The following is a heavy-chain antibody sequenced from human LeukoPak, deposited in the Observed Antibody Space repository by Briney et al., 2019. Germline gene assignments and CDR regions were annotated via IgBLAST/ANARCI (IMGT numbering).Heavy chain of an antibody. Sequence: SQTLSLTCTVSGDSISRGRYYWSWVRQPAGKGLEWIGRIYTSGSTNYNPSLKSRVTMSVDRSKNQFSLKLSSVTAADTAVYYCARDVNYDILTGSTNAFDIWGQGTMVTVSS. CDR3: ARDVNYDILTGSTNAFDI. D-gene: IGHD3-9*01. CDR2: IYTSGST. V-gene: IGHV4-61*02. CDR1: GDSISRGRYY. J-gene: IGHJ3*02.